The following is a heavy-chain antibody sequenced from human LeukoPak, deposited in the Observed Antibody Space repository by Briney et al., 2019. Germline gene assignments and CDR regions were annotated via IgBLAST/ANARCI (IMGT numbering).Heavy chain of an antibody. J-gene: IGHJ5*02. D-gene: IGHD3-22*01. CDR1: GYTLTEES. V-gene: IGHV1-24*01. CDR2: FDPKDGET. CDR3: ATGREKGYYHDSPPKGVIDP. Sequence: GASVKVSCKVSGYTLTEESMHWVRQAPGKGLEWMGGFDPKDGETNYAQKVQGRVIMTEDTSTDTPYMEMSSLRAEDTAVYYCATGREKGYYHDSPPKGVIDPCGQGTLVTVSS.